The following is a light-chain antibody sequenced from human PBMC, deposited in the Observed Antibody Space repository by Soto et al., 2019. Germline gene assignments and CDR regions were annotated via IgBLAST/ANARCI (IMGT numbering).Light chain of an antibody. CDR2: DAS. Sequence: IQMNKSPSSLFASKGDRVTITCRATQDINIYLNWYQQKPGKAPNLLIYDASNLEIGVPSRFSGSGSGTHFTFTISSLQTEDIGTYYCQQYDILPITFGRVALLEIK. CDR3: QQYDILPIT. V-gene: IGKV1-33*01. J-gene: IGKJ5*01. CDR1: QDINIY.